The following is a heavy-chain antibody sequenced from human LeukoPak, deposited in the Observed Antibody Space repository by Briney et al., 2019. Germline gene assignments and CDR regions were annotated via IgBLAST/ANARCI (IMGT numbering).Heavy chain of an antibody. CDR2: ISYDGSNK. CDR3: AELVAATGY. V-gene: IGHV3-30*04. CDR1: GFTFSSYA. J-gene: IGHJ4*02. Sequence: GGSLRLSCAASGFTFSSYAMHWVRQAPGKGLEWVAVISYDGSNKYYADSVKGRFTISRDNSKNTLYLQMNSLRAEDKAVYYCAELVAATGYWGQGTLVTVSS. D-gene: IGHD2-15*01.